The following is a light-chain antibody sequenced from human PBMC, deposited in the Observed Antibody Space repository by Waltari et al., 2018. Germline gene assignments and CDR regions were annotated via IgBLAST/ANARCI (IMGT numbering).Light chain of an antibody. J-gene: IGKJ1*01. CDR3: QQSYSTPPT. Sequence: DIQLTQSPSSLSGSVGDRVTISCRASQSIASYLHWYQQKPGKAPDLLIYAASSLQSGVPSRFRCSGSGTDFTLTISSLQPDDFATYYCQQSYSTPPTFGQGTKLEI. CDR1: QSIASY. V-gene: IGKV1-39*01. CDR2: AAS.